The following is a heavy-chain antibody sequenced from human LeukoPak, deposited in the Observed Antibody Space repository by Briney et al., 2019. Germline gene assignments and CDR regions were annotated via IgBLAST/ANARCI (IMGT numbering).Heavy chain of an antibody. J-gene: IGHJ4*02. CDR2: IYYSGST. D-gene: IGHD6-13*01. Sequence: PSETLSLTCTVSGGSISSSSYYWGWIRQPPGKGLEWIGSIYYSGSTYYNPSLKSRVTISVDTSKNQFSLKLSSVTAADTAVYYCARPAGYSSSWYDYWGQGTLVTVSS. CDR3: ARPAGYSSSWYDY. V-gene: IGHV4-39*01. CDR1: GGSISSSSYY.